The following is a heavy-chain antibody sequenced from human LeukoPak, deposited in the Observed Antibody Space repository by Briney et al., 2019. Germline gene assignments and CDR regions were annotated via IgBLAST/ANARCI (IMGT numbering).Heavy chain of an antibody. D-gene: IGHD3-10*01. CDR3: AKTGRGGMTGAFDI. J-gene: IGHJ3*02. CDR1: GLTATSNY. V-gene: IGHV3-53*01. CDR2: IYTGGST. Sequence: RGSLRPSCAASGLTATSNYMSWVRHAPGEGLEWVSVIYTGGSTYYANSVTGRFTISRDNSKNTLYLQMNSLRAEHTPLYYCAKTGRGGMTGAFDIWGQGTMVTVSS.